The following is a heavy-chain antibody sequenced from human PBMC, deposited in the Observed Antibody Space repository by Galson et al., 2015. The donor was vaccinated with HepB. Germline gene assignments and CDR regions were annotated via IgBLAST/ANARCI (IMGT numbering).Heavy chain of an antibody. CDR3: ARGPYSENQLLLPCLVN. V-gene: IGHV1-69*13. Sequence: SVKVSCKASGGTFSSYAISWVRQAPGQGLEWMGGIIPIFGTANYAQKFQGRVTITADESTSTAYMELSSLRSEDTAVYYCARGPYSENQLLLPCLVNWGQGTLVTVSS. CDR1: GGTFSSYA. CDR2: IIPIFGTA. J-gene: IGHJ4*02. D-gene: IGHD2-2*01.